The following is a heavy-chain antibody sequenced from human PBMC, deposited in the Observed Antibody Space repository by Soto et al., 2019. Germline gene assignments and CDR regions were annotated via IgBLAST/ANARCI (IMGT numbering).Heavy chain of an antibody. CDR3: AKDQGSSSSEYYYYYGMDV. V-gene: IGHV3-23*01. D-gene: IGHD6-6*01. CDR2: ISGSGGST. Sequence: EVQLLESGGGLVQPGGSLRLSCAASGFTFSSYAMSWVRQAPGKGLEWVSAISGSGGSTYYADSVKGRFTISRDNSKNTLYLQMNSLRAEDTAVYYCAKDQGSSSSEYYYYYGMDVWGQGTTVTVSS. J-gene: IGHJ6*02. CDR1: GFTFSSYA.